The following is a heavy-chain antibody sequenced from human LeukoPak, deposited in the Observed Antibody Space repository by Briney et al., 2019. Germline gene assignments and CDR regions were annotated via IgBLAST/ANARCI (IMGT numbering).Heavy chain of an antibody. CDR2: IKQDGSKK. D-gene: IGHD5-24*01. V-gene: IGHV3-7*04. CDR1: GFPFSNYW. J-gene: IGHJ4*02. CDR3: TRVGYIDEGIDY. Sequence: GGSLGLSCVASGFPFSNYWMTWVRQAPGKGLEWVANIKQDGSKKSYVDSVKGRFTISRDNAKNSLYLQMNSLRAEDTAIYYCTRVGYIDEGIDYWGQGTLVTVSS.